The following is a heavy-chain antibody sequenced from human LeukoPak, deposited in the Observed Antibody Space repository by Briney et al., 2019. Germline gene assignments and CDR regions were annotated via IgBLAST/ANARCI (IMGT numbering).Heavy chain of an antibody. D-gene: IGHD2-15*01. J-gene: IGHJ4*02. Sequence: SETLSLTCTVSGYSISSGYYWAWMRQPPEKGLEWIGSINHSGSTYYNPSLKSRVTVSVDTSKNQVSLRLSSVTAADTAVYYCARVCSSGRCLDYWGQGTLVTVSS. CDR1: GYSISSGYY. CDR2: INHSGST. CDR3: ARVCSSGRCLDY. V-gene: IGHV4-38-2*02.